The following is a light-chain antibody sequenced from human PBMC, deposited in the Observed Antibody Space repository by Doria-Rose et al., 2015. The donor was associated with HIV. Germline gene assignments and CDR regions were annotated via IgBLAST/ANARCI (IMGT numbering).Light chain of an antibody. CDR2: DDS. Sequence: ITCGGSNIGGKSVHWYQQKPGQAPVLVVYDDSDRPSGIPERFSGSNSGNTATLTISRVEARDEADYCCQEWDSTSGHYVFGTGTKVTVL. V-gene: IGLV3-21*02. J-gene: IGLJ1*01. CDR3: QEWDSTSGHYV. CDR1: NIGGKS.